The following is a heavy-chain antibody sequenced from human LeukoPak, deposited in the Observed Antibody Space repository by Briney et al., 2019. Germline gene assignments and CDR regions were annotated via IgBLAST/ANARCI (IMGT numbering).Heavy chain of an antibody. Sequence: ASVKVSCKASGYTFTSYGISWVRQAPGQGLEWMGWISAYNGNTNYVQNLQGRVTMTTDTSTNTAYMELRSLRSDDTAVYYCARDLGEDTTMIFFGYWGQGTPVTVSS. CDR2: ISAYNGNT. J-gene: IGHJ4*02. D-gene: IGHD5-18*01. CDR3: ARDLGEDTTMIFFGY. V-gene: IGHV1-18*01. CDR1: GYTFTSYG.